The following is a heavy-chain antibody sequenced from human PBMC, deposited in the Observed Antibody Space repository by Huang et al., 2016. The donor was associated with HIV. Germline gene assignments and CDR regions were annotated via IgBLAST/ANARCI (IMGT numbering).Heavy chain of an antibody. J-gene: IGHJ4*02. V-gene: IGHV3-30*03. CDR3: ARGPIRFLAWLLNFDY. CDR1: GFTFSSYG. Sequence: QILLIESGGGVVQPGRSLRLSCAASGFTFSSYGMHWVCQARGKGLEGVEVISNEEDNKYYADSVRGRFTISRDNSKNTLYLQMNSLRIEDTAVYYCARGPIRFLAWLLNFDYWGQGALVTVSS. D-gene: IGHD3-3*01. CDR2: ISNEEDNK.